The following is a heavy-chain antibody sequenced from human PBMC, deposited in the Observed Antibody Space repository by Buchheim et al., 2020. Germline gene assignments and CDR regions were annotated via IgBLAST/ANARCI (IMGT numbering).Heavy chain of an antibody. D-gene: IGHD3-16*01. V-gene: IGHV1-46*01. Sequence: QVQLVQSGAEVKKPGASVKVSCKASGHTFTRYYMHWVRQAPGQGLEWMGIINPSGGSTSYVQKFQGRVTMTRDTSTSTLYMELSSLRSEDTAVYYCARGRGIDHYYYYYYAMDVWGQGTT. CDR3: ARGRGIDHYYYYYYAMDV. J-gene: IGHJ6*02. CDR1: GHTFTRYY. CDR2: INPSGGST.